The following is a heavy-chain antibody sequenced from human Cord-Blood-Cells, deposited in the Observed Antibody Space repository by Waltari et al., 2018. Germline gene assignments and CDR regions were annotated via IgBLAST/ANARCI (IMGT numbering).Heavy chain of an antibody. J-gene: IGHJ4*02. CDR1: GFTFSSSA. D-gene: IGHD2-21*02. CDR2: ISYDGSNK. Sequence: QVQLVESGGGVVQPGRSLRLSCAASGFTFSSSAMHWVRQAPGKGLEWVAVISYDGSNKYCADSVKGRFTISRDNSKNTLYLQMNSLRAEDTAVYYCARGLRVVTLDYWGQGTLVTVSS. V-gene: IGHV3-30-3*01. CDR3: ARGLRVVTLDY.